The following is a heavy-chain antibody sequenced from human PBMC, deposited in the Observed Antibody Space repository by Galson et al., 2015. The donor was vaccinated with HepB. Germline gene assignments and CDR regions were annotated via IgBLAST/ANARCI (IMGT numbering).Heavy chain of an antibody. CDR1: GGSISSHY. CDR2: IYYSGNT. Sequence: ETLSLTCTVSGGSISSHYWNWIRQPPGKGLEWIGYIYYSGNTNYNPSLKSRVTISVDTSKKQFSLNLRSATAADTAVYYCARNYRYNIGWSPFNSWGQGTLVTVSS. J-gene: IGHJ5*02. V-gene: IGHV4-59*11. CDR3: ARNYRYNIGWSPFNS. D-gene: IGHD6-19*01.